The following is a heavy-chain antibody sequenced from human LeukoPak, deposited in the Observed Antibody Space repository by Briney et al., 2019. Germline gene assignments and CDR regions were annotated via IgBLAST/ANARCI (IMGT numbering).Heavy chain of an antibody. D-gene: IGHD6-13*01. CDR2: IYHSGST. CDR1: GYSISSGYY. J-gene: IGHJ4*02. V-gene: IGHV4-38-2*02. Sequence: SETLSLTCTVSGYSISSGYYWGWVRQPPGKGLEWIGSIYHSGSTYYNPSLKSRVTMSVDTSKNQFSLKLSSVTAADTAVYYSARAAAGTEGWGQGTLVTVSS. CDR3: ARAAAGTEG.